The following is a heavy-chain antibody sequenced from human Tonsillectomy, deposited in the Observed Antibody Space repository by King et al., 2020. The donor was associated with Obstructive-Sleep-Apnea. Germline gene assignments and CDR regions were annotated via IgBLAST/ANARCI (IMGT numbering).Heavy chain of an antibody. CDR2: IYYSGST. V-gene: IGHV4-39*07. CDR3: KYSGYDWGGDY. Sequence: QLQESGPGLVKPSETLSLICTVSGGSISSPTYYWGWIRQPPGKGLEWIGSIYYSGSTYYNPSLKSRVTISVDTSKNQFSLKLSSVTAADTAVYYGKYSGYDWGGDYWGQGTLVTVSS. CDR1: GGSISSPTYY. D-gene: IGHD5-12*01. J-gene: IGHJ4*02.